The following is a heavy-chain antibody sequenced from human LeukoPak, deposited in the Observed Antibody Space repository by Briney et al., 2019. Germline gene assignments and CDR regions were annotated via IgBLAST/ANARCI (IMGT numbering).Heavy chain of an antibody. V-gene: IGHV3-30*18. CDR1: GFNFRNYG. CDR2: ISYYGSNQ. CDR3: AKDRSGLNWYFDL. Sequence: PGRSVRLFCVASGFNFRNYGMHWVRQAPGKGLEWVASISYYGSNQYYKDSVKGRFTIYRDNSENTLYLQMNSLRAEDTAVYYCAKDRSGLNWYFDLWGRGTLVTVSS. J-gene: IGHJ2*01. D-gene: IGHD6-19*01.